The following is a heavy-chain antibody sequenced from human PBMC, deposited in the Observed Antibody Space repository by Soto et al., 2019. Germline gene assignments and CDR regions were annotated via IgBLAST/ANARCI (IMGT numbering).Heavy chain of an antibody. CDR2: IYYSGST. CDR1: GGSISSYY. D-gene: IGHD3-16*01. J-gene: IGHJ5*02. Sequence: SETLSLTCTVSGGSISSYYWSWIRQPPGKGLEWIGYIYYSGSTNYNPSLKSRVTISVDTSKNQFSLKPSSVTAADTAVYYCARENDYVLGWFDPWGQGTLVTVSS. V-gene: IGHV4-59*01. CDR3: ARENDYVLGWFDP.